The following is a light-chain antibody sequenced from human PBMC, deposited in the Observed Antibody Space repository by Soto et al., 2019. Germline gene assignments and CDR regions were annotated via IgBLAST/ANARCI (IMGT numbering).Light chain of an antibody. V-gene: IGKV3-11*01. Sequence: EIVLTQSPATLSSSPGERATLSCRASQSVGNYLACYHQKPGQAPRLLIYDASNRATGIPARFSGSGSGTDFTLTISSLETEDFGIYYCQQRSKWSPITFGQGTRLDIK. J-gene: IGKJ5*01. CDR2: DAS. CDR1: QSVGNY. CDR3: QQRSKWSPIT.